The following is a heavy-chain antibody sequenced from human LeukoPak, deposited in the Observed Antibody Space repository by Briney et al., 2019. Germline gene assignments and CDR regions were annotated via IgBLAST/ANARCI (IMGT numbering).Heavy chain of an antibody. CDR3: ARAAISKDSSGYFY. CDR1: GYTFTSYG. V-gene: IGHV1-18*01. Sequence: ASVKVSCKASGYTFTSYGISWVRQAPGQGLEWMGWISGYNGNTNYAQKLQGRVTMTTDTSTSTAYMELRGLRSDDTAVYYCARAAISKDSSGYFYWGQGTLVTVSS. J-gene: IGHJ4*02. D-gene: IGHD3-22*01. CDR2: ISGYNGNT.